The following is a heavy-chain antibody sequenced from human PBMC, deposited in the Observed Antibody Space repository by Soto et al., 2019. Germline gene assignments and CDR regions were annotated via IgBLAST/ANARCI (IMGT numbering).Heavy chain of an antibody. CDR2: IKPEGGAT. CDR1: DFTLRNSW. J-gene: IGHJ4*02. V-gene: IGHV3-7*03. CDR3: LRGNCGPQ. Sequence: GSLRLSCATSDFTLRNSWINWVSQAPEKGLEWVANIKPEGGATNYVDSVKGRFTISRDNGRNSASLQRNGLRFQYTAVYFCLRGNCGPQWRQVLLITVPS. D-gene: IGHD2-21*01.